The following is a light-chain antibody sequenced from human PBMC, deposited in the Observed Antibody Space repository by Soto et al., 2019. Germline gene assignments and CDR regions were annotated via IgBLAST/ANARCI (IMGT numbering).Light chain of an antibody. CDR3: QQYGSSFRYT. CDR1: QSVNGNY. CDR2: GAS. Sequence: EIVLTQSPGTLSLSPGERATPSCRASQSVNGNYLTWYQQKPGQAPRLLIYGASTRATGTPDRFSGSGSGTVFTLTISRLEPEDFAVYYCQQYGSSFRYTFGQGTKLEIK. J-gene: IGKJ2*01. V-gene: IGKV3-20*01.